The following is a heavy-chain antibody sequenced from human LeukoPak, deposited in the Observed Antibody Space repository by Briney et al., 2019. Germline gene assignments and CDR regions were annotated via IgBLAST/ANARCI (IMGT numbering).Heavy chain of an antibody. D-gene: IGHD3-10*01. CDR2: IKSKSDGGTT. CDR1: GFTFSNAW. CDR3: TTPGTLSSFDY. V-gene: IGHV3-15*01. J-gene: IGHJ4*02. Sequence: GGSLRLSCAASGFTFSNAWRSWVRQAPGKGLEWVGRIKSKSDGGTTDYAAPVKGRFTISRDDSKNTLFLQMNSLKTEDTAVYYCTTPGTLSSFDYWGQGTLVTVSS.